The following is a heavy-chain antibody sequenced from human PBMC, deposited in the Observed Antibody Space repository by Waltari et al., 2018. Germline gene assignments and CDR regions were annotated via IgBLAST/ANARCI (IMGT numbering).Heavy chain of an antibody. V-gene: IGHV3-30*02. CDR1: GFTFSSYG. J-gene: IGHJ6*03. D-gene: IGHD3-3*01. Sequence: QVQLVESGGGVVQPGGSLRLSCAASGFTFSSYGMHWVRQAPGKGLEWVAFIRYDGSNKYYADSVKGRFTISRDNCKNTLYLQMNSLRAEDTAVYYCAKDYYDFWSGPYYYYYMDVWGKGTTVTISS. CDR2: IRYDGSNK. CDR3: AKDYYDFWSGPYYYYYMDV.